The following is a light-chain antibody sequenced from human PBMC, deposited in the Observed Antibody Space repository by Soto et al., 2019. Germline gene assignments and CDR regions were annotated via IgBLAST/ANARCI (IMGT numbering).Light chain of an antibody. V-gene: IGLV1-40*01. CDR3: QSYDSSRSGDV. Sequence: QSVLPQPPSVSEAPGQRVTISCTGGSSNIGAGYEAHWYQQVPGTAPKLLIYENNNRPSGVPDRFSGSKSGTSASLAITGLQAEDEAEYYCQSYDSSRSGDVFGTGTKVPVL. CDR1: SSNIGAGYE. J-gene: IGLJ1*01. CDR2: ENN.